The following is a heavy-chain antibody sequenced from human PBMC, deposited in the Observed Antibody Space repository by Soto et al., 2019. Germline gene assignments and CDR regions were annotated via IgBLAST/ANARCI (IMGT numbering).Heavy chain of an antibody. CDR3: AKGFTPNGYYLFDY. V-gene: IGHV3-23*01. D-gene: IGHD3-22*01. CDR1: GFTFSSYA. Sequence: AGGSLRLSCAASGFTFSSYAMSWVRQAPGKGLEWVSAISGSGGSTYYADSVKGRFTISRDNSKNTLYLQMNSLRAEDTAVYYCAKGFTPNGYYLFDYWGQGTLVTVSS. J-gene: IGHJ4*02. CDR2: ISGSGGST.